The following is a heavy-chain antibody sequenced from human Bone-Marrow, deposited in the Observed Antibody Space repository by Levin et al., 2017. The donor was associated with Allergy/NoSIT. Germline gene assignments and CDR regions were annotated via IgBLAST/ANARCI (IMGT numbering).Heavy chain of an antibody. CDR2: FDPDDGKT. CDR1: GYSLSEVS. V-gene: IGHV1-24*01. Sequence: GASVKVSCKISGYSLSEVSIQWVRQAPGKGLEWMGGFDPDDGKTIYAQKFQGRVTMTEDRATDTAYLEVTSLRFEDTAVYYCATQDGTEAVYYVIMDVWGQGTTVTVSS. D-gene: IGHD1-1*01. CDR3: ATQDGTEAVYYVIMDV. J-gene: IGHJ6*02.